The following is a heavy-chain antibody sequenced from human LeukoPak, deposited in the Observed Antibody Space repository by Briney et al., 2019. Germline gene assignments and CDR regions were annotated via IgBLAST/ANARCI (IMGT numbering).Heavy chain of an antibody. D-gene: IGHD3-10*01. Sequence: GASVKVSCKASGYTFTSYGISWVRQAPGQGLEWMGWISAYNGNTNYAQKLQGRVTMTTDTSTSTAYMELRSLRSDDTAVYYCARDQNYYGSGSYTDYWGQGTLATVSS. CDR1: GYTFTSYG. CDR3: ARDQNYYGSGSYTDY. J-gene: IGHJ4*02. CDR2: ISAYNGNT. V-gene: IGHV1-18*04.